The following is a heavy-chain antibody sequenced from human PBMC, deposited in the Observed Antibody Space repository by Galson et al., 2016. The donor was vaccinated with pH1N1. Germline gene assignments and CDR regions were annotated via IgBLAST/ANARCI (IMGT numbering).Heavy chain of an antibody. D-gene: IGHD3-22*01. CDR3: ASRSSGQLHFDY. CDR1: GYTFITYY. J-gene: IGHJ4*02. CDR2: INPSGVST. Sequence: SVKVSCKASGYTFITYYIHWVRQAPGQGLEWLGIINPSGVSTTYAQKFQGRVTMTRDTSTSTVYMELSSLRSEDKAVYYCASRSSGQLHFDYWGQGTLVTVSS. V-gene: IGHV1-46*01.